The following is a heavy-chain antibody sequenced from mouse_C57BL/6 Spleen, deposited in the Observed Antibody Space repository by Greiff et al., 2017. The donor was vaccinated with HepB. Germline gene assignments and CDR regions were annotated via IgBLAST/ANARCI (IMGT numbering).Heavy chain of an antibody. Sequence: QVQLQQPGAELVKPGASVKLSCKASGYTFTSYWMHWVKQRPGQGLEWIGMIHPNSGSTNYNEKFKSKATLTVDKSSSTAYMQLSSLTSEDSAVYYCARKKLDYAMDYWGQGTSVTVSS. CDR2: IHPNSGST. J-gene: IGHJ4*01. V-gene: IGHV1-64*01. CDR1: GYTFTSYW. D-gene: IGHD4-1*01. CDR3: ARKKLDYAMDY.